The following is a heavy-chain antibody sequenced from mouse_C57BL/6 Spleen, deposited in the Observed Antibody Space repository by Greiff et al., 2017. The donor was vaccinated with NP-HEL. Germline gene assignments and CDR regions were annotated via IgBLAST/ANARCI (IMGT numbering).Heavy chain of an antibody. CDR2: ISSGSSTI. V-gene: IGHV5-17*01. CDR3: ARPPEDWYFDV. Sequence: EVQVVESGGGLVKPGGSLKLSCAASGFTFSDYGMHWVRQAPEKGLEWVAYISSGSSTIYYADTVKGRFTISRDNAKNTLFLQMTSLRSEDTAMYYCARPPEDWYFDVWGTGTTVTVSS. CDR1: GFTFSDYG. J-gene: IGHJ1*03.